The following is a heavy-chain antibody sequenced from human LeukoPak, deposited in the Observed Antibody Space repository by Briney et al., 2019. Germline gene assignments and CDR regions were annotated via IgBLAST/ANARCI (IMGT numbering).Heavy chain of an antibody. V-gene: IGHV3-23*01. CDR1: GFTFTNYA. D-gene: IGHD6-6*01. J-gene: IGHJ4*02. CDR3: AKDSRSSPYYFDS. Sequence: GGSLRLSCAASGFTFTNYAMSWVRQAPGKGLEWVSSISSGGGASYFADSVQGRFTISRDNSKNTLYMQMNSLRAGDTAAYYCAKDSRSSPYYFDSWGQGTLVTVSS. CDR2: ISSGGGAS.